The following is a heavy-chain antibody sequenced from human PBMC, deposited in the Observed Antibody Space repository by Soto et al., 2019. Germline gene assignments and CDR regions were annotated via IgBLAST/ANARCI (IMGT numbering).Heavy chain of an antibody. CDR3: ARGLRYRFGKYFPYGVAV. V-gene: IGHV1-69*01. D-gene: IGHD3-16*01. CDR2: VSPPFRTS. Sequence: QVQLVQSGAEVKKPGSSVKVSCKTSGVSFNNNGIGWVRQAPGHGLEWMGGVSPPFRTSNYARKFQGRISITTDASTGTSNIGPDNPEIDDPAQDYCARGLRYRFGKYFPYGVAVLGQGTTVTVSS. J-gene: IGHJ6*02. CDR1: GVSFNNNG.